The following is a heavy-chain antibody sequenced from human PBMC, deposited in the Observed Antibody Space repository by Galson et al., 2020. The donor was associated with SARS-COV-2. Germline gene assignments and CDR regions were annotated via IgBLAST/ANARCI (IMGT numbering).Heavy chain of an antibody. Sequence: TGGSLRLSCAASGFTFSSYSMNWVRQAPGKGLEWVSYISSSSTKYYADSVKGRFTISRDNAKNLLYLQMNSLRDEDTAVYYCASILAVAGNDYWGQGALVTVSS. V-gene: IGHV3-48*02. CDR3: ASILAVAGNDY. J-gene: IGHJ4*02. D-gene: IGHD6-19*01. CDR2: ISSSSTK. CDR1: GFTFSSYS.